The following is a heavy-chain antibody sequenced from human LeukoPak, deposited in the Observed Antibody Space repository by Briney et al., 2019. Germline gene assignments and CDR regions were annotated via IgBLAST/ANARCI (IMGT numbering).Heavy chain of an antibody. CDR2: IYYSGST. J-gene: IGHJ4*02. V-gene: IGHV4-39*01. CDR1: GGSISSSSYY. D-gene: IGHD6-19*01. Sequence: SETLSLTCTVSGGSISSSSYYWGWIRQPPGKGLEWIGSIYYSGSTYYNPSLKSRVTISVDTSKNQFSLKLSSVTAADTAVYYCARHARIAVAGVNDYWGQGTLVTVSS. CDR3: ARHARIAVAGVNDY.